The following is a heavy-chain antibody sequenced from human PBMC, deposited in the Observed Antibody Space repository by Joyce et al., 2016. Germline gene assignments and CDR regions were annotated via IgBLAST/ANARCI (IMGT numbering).Heavy chain of an antibody. CDR2: IYHTGNT. V-gene: IGHV4-30-2*01. Sequence: QLQLQESGSGLVKPSQTLSLTCAVSGDSISNGGFSWSWIRQPPGKGLEWIGYIYHTGNTDYNPSLKSRVTMSVDRSKNQFSLQMHSVTAADTAVYYCARLDPYNTTSGYFDSWGQGTLVAVSS. CDR1: GDSISNGGFS. D-gene: IGHD6-6*01. CDR3: ARLDPYNTTSGYFDS. J-gene: IGHJ4*02.